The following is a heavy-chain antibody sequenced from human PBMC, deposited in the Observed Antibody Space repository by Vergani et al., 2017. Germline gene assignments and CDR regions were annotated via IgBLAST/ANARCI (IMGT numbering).Heavy chain of an antibody. Sequence: QVQLVQSGAEVKKPGASVKVSCKASGYTFTSYGISWVRQAPGQGLEWMGWSSAYNGNTNYAQKLQGRVTMTTDTSTSTAYMELRSLRSDDTAVYYCARDKFPDIVGVPAASYFQHWGQGSLVTVYS. J-gene: IGHJ1*01. CDR3: ARDKFPDIVGVPAASYFQH. CDR1: GYTFTSYG. D-gene: IGHD2-2*01. V-gene: IGHV1-18*01. CDR2: SSAYNGNT.